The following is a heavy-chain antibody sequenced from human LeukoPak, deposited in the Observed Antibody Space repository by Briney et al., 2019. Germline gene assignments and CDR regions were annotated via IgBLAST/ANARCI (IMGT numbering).Heavy chain of an antibody. Sequence: GGSLRLSCAASGFTFSTYWVHWVRQAPGRGLVWVSRINGDGSSTRYADSAKGRFTISRDNAKNTLYLQTNSLRAEDTAVYYCAREKEKSGVFDYWGQGTLVTVSS. CDR2: INGDGSST. V-gene: IGHV3-74*01. J-gene: IGHJ4*02. D-gene: IGHD5-12*01. CDR3: AREKEKSGVFDY. CDR1: GFTFSTYW.